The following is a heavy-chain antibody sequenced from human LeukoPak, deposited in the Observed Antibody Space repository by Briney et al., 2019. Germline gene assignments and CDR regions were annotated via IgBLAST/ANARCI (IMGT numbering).Heavy chain of an antibody. D-gene: IGHD2/OR15-2a*01. CDR1: GESLGTYS. CDR2: IDRRGNA. Sequence: PSETLSLTCAVHGESLGTYSWSWIRQTPGKGLEWIGAIDRRGNASHNPPLKSRVTLSVDTSNDQFSLTLSSVTAADTGLYFGEPPRIGLRRYYSVDVWGKGTTVTVTS. J-gene: IGHJ6*04. V-gene: IGHV4-34*01. CDR3: EPPRIGLRRYYSVDV.